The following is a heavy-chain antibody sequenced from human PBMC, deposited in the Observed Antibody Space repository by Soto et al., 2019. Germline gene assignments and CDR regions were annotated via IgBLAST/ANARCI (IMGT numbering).Heavy chain of an antibody. Sequence: QVQLVQSGAEVKKPGPSVKVSCKASGGTFSSYTISWVRQAPGQGLEWMGRIIPILGIANYAQKFQGRVTITADKSTSTAYMELSSLRSEDTAVYYCASGVAAAGNDAFDIWGQGTMVTVSS. CDR1: GGTFSSYT. V-gene: IGHV1-69*02. D-gene: IGHD6-13*01. CDR2: IIPILGIA. J-gene: IGHJ3*02. CDR3: ASGVAAAGNDAFDI.